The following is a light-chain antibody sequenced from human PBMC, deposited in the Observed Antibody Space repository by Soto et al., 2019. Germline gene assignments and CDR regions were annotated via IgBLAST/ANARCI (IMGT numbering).Light chain of an antibody. CDR2: QVN. V-gene: IGLV2-14*01. CDR1: TSDIGAYNF. Sequence: QSALTQPASVSGSPGQSITISCTGTTSDIGAYNFVSWYQHHPGKAPQLMIYQVNNRPSGVSNRFSGSKSGNTASLTISGLQAEDEADYYCSSFTSTITLVFGGGTKLTVL. CDR3: SSFTSTITLV. J-gene: IGLJ2*01.